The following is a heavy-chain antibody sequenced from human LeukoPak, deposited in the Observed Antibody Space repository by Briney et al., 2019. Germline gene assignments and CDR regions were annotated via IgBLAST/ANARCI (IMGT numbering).Heavy chain of an antibody. Sequence: GGSLRLSCSASGFTFDNYAMSWVRQAPGKGLEWVSGISASGDITYYADSVKGRFTVSRDNSKSTLYLQMSSLRAEDTAVYYCARADYDYVWGSYRQYYFDYWGQGTLVTVSS. CDR1: GFTFDNYA. CDR2: ISASGDIT. D-gene: IGHD3-16*02. V-gene: IGHV3-23*01. CDR3: ARADYDYVWGSYRQYYFDY. J-gene: IGHJ4*02.